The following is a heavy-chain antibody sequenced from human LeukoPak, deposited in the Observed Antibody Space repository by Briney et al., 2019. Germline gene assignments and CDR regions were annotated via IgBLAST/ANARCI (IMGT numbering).Heavy chain of an antibody. CDR2: IWYDGSNK. V-gene: IGHV3-33*08. CDR3: ARDDGSP. CDR1: GFTFSSSA. Sequence: GGSLRLSCTASGFTFSSSAMHWVRQAPGKGLEWVAVIWYDGSNKYYADSVKGRFTISRDNSKNTLYLQMNSLRAEDTAVYYCARDDGSPWGQGTLVTVSS. D-gene: IGHD1-26*01. J-gene: IGHJ5*02.